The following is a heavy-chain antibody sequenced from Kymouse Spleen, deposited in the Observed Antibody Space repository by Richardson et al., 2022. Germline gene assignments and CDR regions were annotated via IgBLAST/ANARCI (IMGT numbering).Heavy chain of an antibody. V-gene: IGHV3-15*01. CDR1: GFTFSNAW. D-gene: IGHD4-11,IGHD4-11*01. CDR2: IKSKTDGGTT. CDR3: TTDPDYRDYYYGMDV. J-gene: IGHJ6*02. Sequence: EVQLVESGGGLVKPGGSLRLSCAASGFTFSNAWMSWVRQAPGKGLEWVGRIKSKTDGGTTDYAAPVKGRFTISRDDSKNTLYLQMNSLKTEDTAVYYCTTDPDYRDYYYGMDVWGQGTTVTVSS.